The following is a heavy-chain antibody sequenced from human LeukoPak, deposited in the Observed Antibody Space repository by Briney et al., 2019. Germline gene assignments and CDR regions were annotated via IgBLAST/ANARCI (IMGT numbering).Heavy chain of an antibody. CDR3: AKAGGGWLLYYFDY. Sequence: PGGSLRLSCAASGFTFSSYAMSWVRQAPGKGLEWVSAISGSGGSTYYADSAKGRFTISRDNSKNTLYLEMNSLRAEDTAVYYCAKAGGGWLLYYFDYWGQGTLVTVSS. CDR1: GFTFSSYA. CDR2: ISGSGGST. D-gene: IGHD6-19*01. J-gene: IGHJ4*02. V-gene: IGHV3-23*01.